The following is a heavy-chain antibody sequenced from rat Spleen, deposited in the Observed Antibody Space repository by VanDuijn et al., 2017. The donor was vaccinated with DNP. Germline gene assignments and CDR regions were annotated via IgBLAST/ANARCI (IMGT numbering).Heavy chain of an antibody. CDR1: GYSITSNY. J-gene: IGHJ1*01. CDR3: ARGISSYYGYNSYWYFDF. D-gene: IGHD1-9*01. V-gene: IGHV3-1*01. CDR2: ISYSGST. Sequence: EVQLQESGSGLVKPSQSLSLTCSVTGYSITSNYWGWIRKFPGNKMEYIGHISYSGSTNYNPSLKSRISITRDTSKNHFFLHLNSVTTEDTATYYCARGISSYYGYNSYWYFDFWGPGTVVTVSS.